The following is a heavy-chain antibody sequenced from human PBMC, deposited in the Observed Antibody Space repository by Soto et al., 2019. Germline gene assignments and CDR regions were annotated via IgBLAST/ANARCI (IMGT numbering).Heavy chain of an antibody. J-gene: IGHJ3*02. Sequence: EVQLVESGGGLVKPGGSLRLSCAASGFTFSSYSMNWVRQAPGKGLEWVSSISSSGSYIYYADSVKGRFTISRDNAKNSLYLQMNSLRAEDTAVYYCASSTGDSSSLHVAFDIWGQGTMVTVSS. CDR3: ASSTGDSSSLHVAFDI. V-gene: IGHV3-21*01. CDR1: GFTFSSYS. D-gene: IGHD6-13*01. CDR2: ISSSGSYI.